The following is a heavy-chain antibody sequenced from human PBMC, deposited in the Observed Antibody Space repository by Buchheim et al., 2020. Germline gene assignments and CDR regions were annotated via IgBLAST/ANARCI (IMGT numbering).Heavy chain of an antibody. CDR1: GFTFSSYA. J-gene: IGHJ4*02. D-gene: IGHD3-22*01. Sequence: EVQLVEPGGGLVQPGGSLRLSCAASGFTFSSYAMSWVRQATGKGLEWVSAISGSGGRTYYADSVKGRLTISRDNSKNTLYLQMNSLRAEDTAVYYCAKDTNYDSSGYYGHLFDYWGQGTL. CDR3: AKDTNYDSSGYYGHLFDY. CDR2: ISGSGGRT. V-gene: IGHV3-23*04.